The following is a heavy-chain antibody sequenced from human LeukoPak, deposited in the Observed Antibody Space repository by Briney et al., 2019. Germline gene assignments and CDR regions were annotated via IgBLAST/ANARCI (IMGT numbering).Heavy chain of an antibody. D-gene: IGHD4-11*01. Sequence: SETLSLTCTVSGVSISSSKCYWGWIRQPPGQGLEWIGIIYYSGSTYYNPSLKSRVTISVDTSKNQFSLKLSSVTAADTAVYYCARRRSSVSSFDPWGQGTLVTVSS. CDR3: ARRRSSVSSFDP. CDR1: GVSISSSKCY. V-gene: IGHV4-39*01. CDR2: IYYSGST. J-gene: IGHJ5*02.